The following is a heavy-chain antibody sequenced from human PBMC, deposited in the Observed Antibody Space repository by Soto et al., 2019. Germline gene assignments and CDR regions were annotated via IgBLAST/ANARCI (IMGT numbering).Heavy chain of an antibody. CDR2: IKIKTDGGTT. J-gene: IGHJ4*02. D-gene: IGHD1-26*01. V-gene: IGHV3-15*01. CDR1: GFTFSNAW. Sequence: PGGSLRLSCAASGFTFSNAWMSWVRQAPGKGLEWVGRIKIKTDGGTTDYAAPVKGRFTISRDDSKNTLYLQMNSLKTEDTSVYYCTTGGGIVGANWGQGTLVTVSS. CDR3: TTGGGIVGAN.